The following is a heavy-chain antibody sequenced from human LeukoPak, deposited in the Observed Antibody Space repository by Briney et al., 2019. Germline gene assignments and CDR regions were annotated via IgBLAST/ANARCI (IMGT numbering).Heavy chain of an antibody. CDR1: GFTFSSYW. V-gene: IGHV3-23*01. CDR3: AKGPHSSGWYYFDY. Sequence: GGSLRLSCAASGFTFSSYWMNWVRQAPGKGLEWVSAISGSGGSTYYADSVKGRFTISRDNSKNTLYLQMNSLRAEDTAVYYCAKGPHSSGWYYFDYWGQGTLVTVSS. J-gene: IGHJ4*02. CDR2: ISGSGGST. D-gene: IGHD6-19*01.